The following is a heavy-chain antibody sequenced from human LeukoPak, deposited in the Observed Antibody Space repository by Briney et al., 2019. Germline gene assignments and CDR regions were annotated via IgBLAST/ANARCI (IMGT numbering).Heavy chain of an antibody. CDR2: ISNSGSA. J-gene: IGHJ4*02. D-gene: IGHD3-16*01. V-gene: IGHV4-59*01. Sequence: SETLSLTCTVSGDSIGQDYWNWIRQPPGRGLEWIGHISNSGSANYNPSLKSRVTISVVRSKSQFSLRLNSMTDADTAFYYCATAPNPDYFDYWGQGTLATVSS. CDR3: ATAPNPDYFDY. CDR1: GDSIGQDY.